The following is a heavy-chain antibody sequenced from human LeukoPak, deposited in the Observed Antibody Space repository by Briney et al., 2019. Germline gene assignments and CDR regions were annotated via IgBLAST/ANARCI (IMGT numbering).Heavy chain of an antibody. J-gene: IGHJ4*02. Sequence: PGGSLRLSCAASGFALSSYAMSWVRPAPGKGLEWVAVIAYDGSDKYYADSVRGRFTISRDNSKNTVYLQMNNLKTEDTAVYYCASVLDYWGQGILVTVSS. CDR1: GFALSSYA. V-gene: IGHV3-30*04. CDR3: ASVLDY. CDR2: IAYDGSDK.